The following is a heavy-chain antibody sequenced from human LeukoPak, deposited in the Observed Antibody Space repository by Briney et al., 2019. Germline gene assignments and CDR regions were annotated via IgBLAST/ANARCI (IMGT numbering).Heavy chain of an antibody. CDR1: GFSFSSYN. D-gene: IGHD1-26*01. V-gene: IGHV3-21*04. Sequence: GGSLRLSCEASGFSFSSYNMDWVRQTPGKGLEWVSSISSSSSYIYYADSVKGRFTISRDNAKNSLYLQMNSLRTEDTAVYYCARDFGGISAVRLVYYFDYWGQGTLVTVSS. CDR3: ARDFGGISAVRLVYYFDY. CDR2: ISSSSSYI. J-gene: IGHJ4*02.